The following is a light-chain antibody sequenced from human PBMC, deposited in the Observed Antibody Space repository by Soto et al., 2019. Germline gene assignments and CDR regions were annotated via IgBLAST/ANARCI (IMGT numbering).Light chain of an antibody. CDR1: RSVLHSSDNKNY. J-gene: IGKJ1*01. V-gene: IGKV4-1*01. CDR3: QQYISIRT. Sequence: VMTQSPDSLAVSRGERATINCKSSRSVLHSSDNKNYLAWYQQKPGQPPRLLFYWASTRESGVPDRFSASGSGTDFPLPIRSLQAEDVAVYFCQQYISIRTFGPGTKVEIK. CDR2: WAS.